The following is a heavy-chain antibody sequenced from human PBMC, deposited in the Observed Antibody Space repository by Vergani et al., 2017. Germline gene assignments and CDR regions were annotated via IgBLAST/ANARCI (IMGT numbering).Heavy chain of an antibody. CDR3: AASLWQLDYYYYYMDV. V-gene: IGHV3-48*02. J-gene: IGHJ6*03. D-gene: IGHD6-13*01. CDR1: GFTFSSYS. CDR2: ISSSSSTI. Sequence: EVQLVESGGGLVQPGGSLRLSCAASGFTFSSYSMNWVRQAPGKGLEWVSYISSSSSTIYYADSVKGRFTISRDNAKNSLYLQMNSLRDEDTAVYYCAASLWQLDYYYYYMDVWGKGTTVTVSS.